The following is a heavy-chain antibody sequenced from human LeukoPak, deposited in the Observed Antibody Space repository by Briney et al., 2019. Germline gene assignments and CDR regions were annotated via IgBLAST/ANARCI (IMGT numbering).Heavy chain of an antibody. J-gene: IGHJ4*02. Sequence: GGSLRLSCAASSFTFSNAWMNWVRQAPGKGLEWVGRIKRKSDGGTTDHAAPVKGRFTISRDDSKNTLYLQMNSLETEDTALYYCTTGYSYDSSGYFDHWGQGTLVTVSS. CDR3: TTGYSYDSSGYFDH. CDR1: SFTFSNAW. CDR2: IKRKSDGGTT. D-gene: IGHD3-22*01. V-gene: IGHV3-15*07.